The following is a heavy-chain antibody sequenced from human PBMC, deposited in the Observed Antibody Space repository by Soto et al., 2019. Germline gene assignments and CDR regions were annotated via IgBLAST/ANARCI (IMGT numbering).Heavy chain of an antibody. D-gene: IGHD6-6*01. Sequence: ASVKVSCKASGYTFTSYAMHWVRQAPGQRLEWMGWINAGNGNTKYSQKFQGRVTITRDTSASTAYMELSSLRSEDTAVYYCARAQYSSSSVYYYYMDVWGKGXTVTVSS. J-gene: IGHJ6*03. CDR3: ARAQYSSSSVYYYYMDV. V-gene: IGHV1-3*01. CDR2: INAGNGNT. CDR1: GYTFTSYA.